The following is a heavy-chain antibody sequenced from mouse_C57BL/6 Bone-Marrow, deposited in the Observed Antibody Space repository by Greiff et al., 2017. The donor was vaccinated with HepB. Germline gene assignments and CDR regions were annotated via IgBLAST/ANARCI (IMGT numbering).Heavy chain of an antibody. V-gene: IGHV3-6*01. CDR1: GYSIISGYY. J-gene: IGHJ2*01. D-gene: IGHD1-1*01. CDR2: ISYDGSN. Sequence: EVQLQESGPGLVKPSQSLSLTCSVTGYSIISGYYWNWIRQFPGNKLEWMGYISYDGSNNYNPSLKNRISITRDTSKNQFFLKLNSVTTEDTATYYCARGITTVGPGYWGQGTTLTVSS. CDR3: ARGITTVGPGY.